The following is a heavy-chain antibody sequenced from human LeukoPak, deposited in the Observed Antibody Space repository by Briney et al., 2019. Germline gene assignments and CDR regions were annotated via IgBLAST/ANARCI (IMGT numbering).Heavy chain of an antibody. CDR2: ISWNSGSI. J-gene: IGHJ3*02. D-gene: IGHD1-20*01. CDR3: AKGLTGTTGAFDI. Sequence: GRSLRLPCAASGFTFDDYAMHWVRQAPGKGLEWVSGISWNSGSIGYADSVKGRFTISRDSAKNSLYLQMNSLRAEDTALYYCAKGLTGTTGAFDIWGQGTMVTVSS. CDR1: GFTFDDYA. V-gene: IGHV3-9*01.